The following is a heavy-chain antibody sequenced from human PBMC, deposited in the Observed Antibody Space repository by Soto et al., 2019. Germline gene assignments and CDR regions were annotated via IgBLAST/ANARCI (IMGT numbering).Heavy chain of an antibody. D-gene: IGHD1-20*01. V-gene: IGHV3-53*01. J-gene: IGHJ4*02. Sequence: GGSLRLPCTPSGFIVSHNYMSWVRQAPGTGLEWVSVIYSSGTTYYADSVKGRFTISRDDSKNTLYLQMNSLRAEDTAVYYCARGITGTTFDYWGQGTLVTVSS. CDR2: IYSSGTT. CDR3: ARGITGTTFDY. CDR1: GFIVSHNY.